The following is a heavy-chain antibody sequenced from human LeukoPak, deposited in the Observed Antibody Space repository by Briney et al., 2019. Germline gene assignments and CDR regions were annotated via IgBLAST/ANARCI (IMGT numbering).Heavy chain of an antibody. Sequence: SETLSLTCAVYGGSFSGYYWSWIRQPPXXXXEWIGEINHSGSTNYNPSLKSRVTISVDTSKNQFSLKLSSVTAADTAVYYCARVDCSSTSCYDYWGQGTLVTVSS. CDR2: INHSGST. D-gene: IGHD2-2*01. CDR3: ARVDCSSTSCYDY. V-gene: IGHV4-34*01. J-gene: IGHJ4*02. CDR1: GGSFSGYY.